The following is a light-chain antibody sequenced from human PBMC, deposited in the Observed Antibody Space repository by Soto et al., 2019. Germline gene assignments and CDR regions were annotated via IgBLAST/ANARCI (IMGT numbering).Light chain of an antibody. CDR2: RAS. V-gene: IGKV3-15*01. CDR3: QQYSNWPPWT. J-gene: IGKJ1*01. CDR1: QSLGVN. Sequence: EIVMTQSPATLAVSPGDTATLSCRASQSLGVNLALYQQKPGQGPRLLIFRASSRATGVPARFSASGSGTEFTLTISGLQSEDFAIYYCQQYSNWPPWTFGPGTKV.